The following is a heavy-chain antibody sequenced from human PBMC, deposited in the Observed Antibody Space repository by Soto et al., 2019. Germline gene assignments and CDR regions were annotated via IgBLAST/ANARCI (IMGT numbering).Heavy chain of an antibody. CDR1: GFTFSTFS. V-gene: IGHV3-48*02. CDR3: ARDLAWAFDS. Sequence: GGSLRLSCAASGFTFSTFSMNWIRQAPGKGLEWLSYIGGSGGSISYADSVKGRFTISRDNGKNTLYLQMSSLRDEDTAVYYCARDLAWAFDSWGQGXLVTVHS. J-gene: IGHJ4*02. D-gene: IGHD1-26*01. CDR2: IGGSGGSI.